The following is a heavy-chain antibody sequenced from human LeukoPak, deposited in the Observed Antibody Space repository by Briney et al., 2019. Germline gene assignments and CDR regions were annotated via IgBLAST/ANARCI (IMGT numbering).Heavy chain of an antibody. Sequence: ASVKVSCKVSGYTLTELSMHWVRQAPGKGLEWMGGFDPEDGETIYAQKFQGRVTMTEDTSTDTAYMEPSSLRSEDTAVYYCAGQCLVQYAFDIWGQGTMVTVSS. CDR1: GYTLTELS. V-gene: IGHV1-24*01. CDR2: FDPEDGET. CDR3: AGQCLVQYAFDI. J-gene: IGHJ3*02. D-gene: IGHD6-19*01.